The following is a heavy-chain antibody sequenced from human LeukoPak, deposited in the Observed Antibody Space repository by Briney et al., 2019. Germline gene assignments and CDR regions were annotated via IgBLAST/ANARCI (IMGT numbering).Heavy chain of an antibody. J-gene: IGHJ4*02. D-gene: IGHD2/OR15-2a*01. V-gene: IGHV3-23*01. CDR1: GFTFSSYA. CDR3: AKIPQVGTTSVPNFDY. Sequence: GGSLRLSCAASGFTFSSYAMNWVRQPPGRGLEWVSIISGSGDSTYYADSVKGRFTISRDNSRNTLYLQMSSLRAEDTAVYYCAKIPQVGTTSVPNFDYWGQGTLVTVSS. CDR2: ISGSGDST.